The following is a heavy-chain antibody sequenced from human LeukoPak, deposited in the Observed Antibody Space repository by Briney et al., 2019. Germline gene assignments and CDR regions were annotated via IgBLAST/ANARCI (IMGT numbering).Heavy chain of an antibody. Sequence: TGGSLRLSCAASGFTFSSYAMSWVRQAPGKGLEWVSAISGSGGSTYYADSVKGRFTISRDNSKNTLYLQMNSLRAEDTAVYYCAKGLAYCGGDCYSWYYYYGMDVWGQGTTVTVSS. CDR1: GFTFSSYA. CDR2: ISGSGGST. CDR3: AKGLAYCGGDCYSWYYYYGMDV. V-gene: IGHV3-23*01. J-gene: IGHJ6*02. D-gene: IGHD2-21*02.